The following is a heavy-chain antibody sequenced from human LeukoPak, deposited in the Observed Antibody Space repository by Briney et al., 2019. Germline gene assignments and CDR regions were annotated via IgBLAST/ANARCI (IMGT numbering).Heavy chain of an antibody. D-gene: IGHD6-19*01. CDR2: ISSNGIST. J-gene: IGHJ4*02. Sequence: GGSLRLSCSASGFTFTNYPMYWVRQAPGKGLEFVSSISSNGISTYYADSVKGRFTISRDNSKNTLYLQMSSLRAEDRAVYYCVKDTNNPGVAGGDYWGQGTLVTVSS. V-gene: IGHV3-64D*06. CDR3: VKDTNNPGVAGGDY. CDR1: GFTFTNYP.